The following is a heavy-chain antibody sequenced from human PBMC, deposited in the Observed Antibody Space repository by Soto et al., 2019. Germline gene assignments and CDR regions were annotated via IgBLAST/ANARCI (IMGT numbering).Heavy chain of an antibody. V-gene: IGHV1-2*02. CDR2: INPNSGGT. D-gene: IGHD2-2*01. Sequence: ASVKVSCKASGYTFTGYYMHWVRQAPGQGLEWMGWINPNSGGTNYAQKFQGMVTMTRDTSISTAYMELSRLRSDDTAVYYCARAYCSSTNCYVGWFDPWGQGTLVTVSS. J-gene: IGHJ5*02. CDR3: ARAYCSSTNCYVGWFDP. CDR1: GYTFTGYY.